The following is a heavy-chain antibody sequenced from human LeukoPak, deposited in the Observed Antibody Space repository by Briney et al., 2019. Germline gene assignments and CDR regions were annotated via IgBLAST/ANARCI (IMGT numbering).Heavy chain of an antibody. V-gene: IGHV3-23*01. Sequence: GGSLRLSCAASGFTFSHYAMSWVRQAPGKGLEWVSAISGSGGSTYYADSVKGRFTISRDNSKNTLYLQMNSLRAEDTAVYYCAKDSLDTAMVLYFDYWGQGTLVTVSS. D-gene: IGHD5-18*01. CDR1: GFTFSHYA. CDR3: AKDSLDTAMVLYFDY. CDR2: ISGSGGST. J-gene: IGHJ4*02.